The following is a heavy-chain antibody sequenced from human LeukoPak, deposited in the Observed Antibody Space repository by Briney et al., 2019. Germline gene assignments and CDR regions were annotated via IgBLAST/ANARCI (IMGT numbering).Heavy chain of an antibody. CDR3: AGRSSGHRGNNY. CDR2: IYHSGST. CDR1: GGSISSSNW. J-gene: IGHJ4*02. D-gene: IGHD6-19*01. V-gene: IGHV4-4*02. Sequence: SETLSLTCAVSGGSISSSNWWSWVRQPPGKGLEWIGEIYHSGSTNYNPSLKSRVTISVDKSKNQFSLKLSSVTAADTAVYYCAGRSSGHRGNNYWGQGTLVTVSS.